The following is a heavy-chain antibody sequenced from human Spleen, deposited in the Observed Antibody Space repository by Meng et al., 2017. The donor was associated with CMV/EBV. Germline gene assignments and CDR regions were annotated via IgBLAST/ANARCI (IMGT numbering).Heavy chain of an antibody. D-gene: IGHD5-12*01. V-gene: IGHV1-18*01. J-gene: IGHJ4*02. CDR1: GYTFSSYG. Sequence: ASVKVSCKASGYTFSSYGISWVRQAPGQGLEWMGWVGGCDGDTNYAPELQGRVTMTTDTSTNTVYMELRSLTSDDTAVYYCARARYSGYDYSPYYFDYWGQGTLVTVSS. CDR3: ARARYSGYDYSPYYFDY. CDR2: VGGCDGDT.